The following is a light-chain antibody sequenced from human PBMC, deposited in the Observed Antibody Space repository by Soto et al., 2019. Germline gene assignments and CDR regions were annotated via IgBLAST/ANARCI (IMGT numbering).Light chain of an antibody. CDR3: SSYTSSSPLI. CDR2: GVT. V-gene: IGLV2-14*01. Sequence: QSVLTQPASVSGSPGQAITISCSGTSSDVGDYYYVSWYQQHPGKAPKLLIYGVTDRHSGVSHRFSGSRSDSTASLTISGLQAEDEADYYCSSYTSSSPLIFGGGTQLTVL. CDR1: SSDVGDYYY. J-gene: IGLJ2*01.